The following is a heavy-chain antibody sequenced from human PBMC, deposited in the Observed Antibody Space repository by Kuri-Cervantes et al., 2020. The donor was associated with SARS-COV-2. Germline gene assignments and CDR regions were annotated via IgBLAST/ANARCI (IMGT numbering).Heavy chain of an antibody. J-gene: IGHJ3*02. V-gene: IGHV4-39*01. Sequence: GSLRLSCTVSGASISRSTYYWGWIRQPPGKRLEWIGSIYHTGSTFYNPSLKSRVTISVDTSKNQYSLKLSSVTAADTAVYYCASEGYCSSTSCYLTPVGDAFDIWGQGTMVTVSS. CDR2: IYHTGST. CDR1: GASISRSTYY. CDR3: ASEGYCSSTSCYLTPVGDAFDI. D-gene: IGHD2-2*01.